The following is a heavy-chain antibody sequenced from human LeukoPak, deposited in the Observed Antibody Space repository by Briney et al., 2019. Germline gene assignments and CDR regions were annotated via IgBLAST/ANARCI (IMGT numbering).Heavy chain of an antibody. CDR2: IKQDGSGK. CDR1: GFTFSSYW. CDR3: ARDTRVLGPFFAY. V-gene: IGHV3-7*01. Sequence: GGSLRLSCAASGFTFSSYWMSWVRQAPGKGLEWVANIKQDGSGKYYVDSVKGRFTISRDNAKNSLYLQMNSLRAEDTAVYYCARDTRVLGPFFAYWGQGTLVTVSS. J-gene: IGHJ4*02. D-gene: IGHD1-1*01.